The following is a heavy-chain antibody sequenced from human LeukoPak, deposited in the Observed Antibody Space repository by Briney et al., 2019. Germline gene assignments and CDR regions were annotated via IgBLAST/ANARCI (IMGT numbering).Heavy chain of an antibody. CDR2: IRKDGNNE. D-gene: IGHD6-13*01. Sequence: GGSLRLSCAASGFTFNAYAIHWVRQAPGKGLEWVAFIRKDGNNENYADSVKGRFTISRDNAKNSLYLQMNSLRAEDTAVYYCARDASSSWYRGSIDYWGQGTLVTVSP. J-gene: IGHJ4*02. V-gene: IGHV3-30*02. CDR1: GFTFNAYA. CDR3: ARDASSSWYRGSIDY.